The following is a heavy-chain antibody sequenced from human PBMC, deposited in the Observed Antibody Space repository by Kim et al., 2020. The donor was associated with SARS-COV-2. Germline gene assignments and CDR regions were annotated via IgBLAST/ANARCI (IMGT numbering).Heavy chain of an antibody. V-gene: IGHV1-18*01. Sequence: ASVKVSCKASGYTFTSYGISWVRQAPGQGLEWMGWISAYNGNTNYAQKLQGRVTMTTDTSTSTAYMELRSLRSDDTAVYYCARAPTYYYDSSGYSKFDYWGQGSQVTVSS. CDR3: ARAPTYYYDSSGYSKFDY. D-gene: IGHD3-22*01. J-gene: IGHJ4*02. CDR2: ISAYNGNT. CDR1: GYTFTSYG.